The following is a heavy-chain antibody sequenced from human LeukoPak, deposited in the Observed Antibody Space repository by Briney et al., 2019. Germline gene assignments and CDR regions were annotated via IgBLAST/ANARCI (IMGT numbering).Heavy chain of an antibody. Sequence: GGSLRLPCAVSGFTFSSYGMHWVRQAPGKGLEWKAVISYDGTNKYYADSEKGRFTISRDNSKNTPYLQMNSLRAEDTAVYYCAKDLNYDFWSGLGNWGQGTLVTVSS. V-gene: IGHV3-30*18. CDR2: ISYDGTNK. CDR1: GFTFSSYG. J-gene: IGHJ4*02. CDR3: AKDLNYDFWSGLGN. D-gene: IGHD3-3*01.